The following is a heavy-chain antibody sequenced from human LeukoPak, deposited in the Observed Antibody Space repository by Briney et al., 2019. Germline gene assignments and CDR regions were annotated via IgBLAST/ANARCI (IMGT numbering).Heavy chain of an antibody. CDR1: GFTFISNT. J-gene: IGHJ4*02. V-gene: IGHV3-48*01. CDR2: ISSSSSTI. CDR3: ARDLVGATAEGDY. Sequence: LGGPLSPPCAPSGFTFISNTINWVRRAPGRGRGGVSYISSSSSTIYYADSVKGRFTISRDNSKNTLYLQMNSLRAEDTAVYYCARDLVGATAEGDYWGQGTLVTVSS. D-gene: IGHD1-26*01.